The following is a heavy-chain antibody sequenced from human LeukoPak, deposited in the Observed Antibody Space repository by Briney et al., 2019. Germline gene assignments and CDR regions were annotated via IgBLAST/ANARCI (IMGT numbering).Heavy chain of an antibody. D-gene: IGHD2-2*01. Sequence: HPGGSLTLSCAASGFTCSSYAMSWVRQAPGKGLEWVSAISGSGTFTYYADSVNGRFTISRDNSKNTLYLQLNSLRAEDTAVYYCAKDPLGPRYCSGTSCSNWFDPWGQGTLVTVSS. CDR2: ISGSGTFT. CDR1: GFTCSSYA. V-gene: IGHV3-23*01. J-gene: IGHJ5*02. CDR3: AKDPLGPRYCSGTSCSNWFDP.